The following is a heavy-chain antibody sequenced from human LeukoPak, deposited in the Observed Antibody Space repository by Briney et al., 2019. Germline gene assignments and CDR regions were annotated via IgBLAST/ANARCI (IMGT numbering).Heavy chain of an antibody. CDR3: ARGYSSGWLFDY. V-gene: IGHV3-21*01. CDR1: GFTFSSYS. Sequence: GGSLRLSCAASGFTFSSYSMNWVRQAPGKGLEWVSSINTSSNYISYADSVKGRFTISGDNAQNSLFLQMNSLRAEDTAVYYCARGYSSGWLFDYWGQGTLVTVSS. CDR2: INTSSNYI. D-gene: IGHD6-19*01. J-gene: IGHJ4*02.